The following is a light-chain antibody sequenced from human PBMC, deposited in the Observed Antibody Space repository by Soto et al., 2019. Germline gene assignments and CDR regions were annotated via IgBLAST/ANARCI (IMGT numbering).Light chain of an antibody. CDR2: AAS. Sequence: DIQMTQSPSSLSASVGDRVTITCRASQDISSYLNWYHQKPGKAPKLLIYAASRLQSGVPPRFSGSGSGKDFTLTISSLQPEDFATYYCQQSYSFPLTFGGGTKVDIK. V-gene: IGKV1-39*01. CDR1: QDISSY. CDR3: QQSYSFPLT. J-gene: IGKJ4*01.